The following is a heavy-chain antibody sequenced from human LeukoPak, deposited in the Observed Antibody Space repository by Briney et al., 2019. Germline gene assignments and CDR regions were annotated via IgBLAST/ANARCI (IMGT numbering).Heavy chain of an antibody. J-gene: IGHJ6*02. V-gene: IGHV1-2*02. CDR1: GYTFTGYY. CDR3: ARVSVDLYYYYGMDV. CDR2: INPNSGGT. Sequence: ASVKVSCKASGYTFTGYYMHWVRQAPGQGLEWMGWINPNSGGTNYAQKFQGRVTMTGDTSISTAYMELSRLRSDDTAVYYCARVSVDLYYYYGMDVWGQGTTVTVSS. D-gene: IGHD5/OR15-5a*01.